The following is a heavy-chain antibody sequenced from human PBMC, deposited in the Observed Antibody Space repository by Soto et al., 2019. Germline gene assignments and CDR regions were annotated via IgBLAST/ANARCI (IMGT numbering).Heavy chain of an antibody. V-gene: IGHV3-30-3*01. CDR1: GFTFSSDA. D-gene: IGHD1-20*01. CDR2: ISYDGSKK. J-gene: IGHJ4*02. Sequence: QVQLVESGGGVVQPGRSLRLSCAASGFTFSSDAMHWVRQALGKGLEWVAVISYDGSKKYYADSVKGRFTISRDNPKNTLYLQMNSLRAEDTAVYYCAGAYAAITPGDYWGQGTLVTVSS. CDR3: AGAYAAITPGDY.